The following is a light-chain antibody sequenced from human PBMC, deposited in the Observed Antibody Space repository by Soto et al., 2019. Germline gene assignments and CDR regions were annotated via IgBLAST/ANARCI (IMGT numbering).Light chain of an antibody. V-gene: IGLV4-69*01. CDR1: SGHSSYA. Sequence: QLVLTQSPSASASLGASVKLTCTLSSGHSSYAIAWHQQQPEKGPRYLMKVNSDGSHSKGDGIPDRFSGSSSGAVRYLTISSLQSEDEADYYCQTWGTGIQVFGGGTKLTVL. CDR3: QTWGTGIQV. J-gene: IGLJ3*02. CDR2: VNSDGSH.